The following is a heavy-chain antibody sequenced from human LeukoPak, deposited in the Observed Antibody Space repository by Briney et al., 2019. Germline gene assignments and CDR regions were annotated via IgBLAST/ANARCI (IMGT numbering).Heavy chain of an antibody. CDR2: MNPSSGNT. CDR1: GYTFSNYD. J-gene: IGHJ4*02. V-gene: IGHV1-8*02. Sequence: ASVKVSCKASGYTFSNYDINWVRQATGQGLEWMAWMNPSSGNTAYAQKFQGRVTLTRDTSIDTAYMELSSLRSEDTAVYHCARGPSGHRSDFDYWGQGTLVTVSS. CDR3: ARGPSGHRSDFDY. D-gene: IGHD1-1*01.